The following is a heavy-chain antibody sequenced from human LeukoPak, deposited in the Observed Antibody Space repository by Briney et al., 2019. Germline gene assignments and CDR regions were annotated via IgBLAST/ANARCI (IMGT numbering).Heavy chain of an antibody. CDR1: GFTLSDYY. J-gene: IGHJ4*02. V-gene: IGHV3-72*01. CDR2: SRNRRNSYTT. CDR3: AGGDSSGYSSY. D-gene: IGHD3-22*01. Sequence: GGSLRLSCEASGFTLSDYYMDWVRQAPGKGLEWVGRSRNRRNSYTTEYAASVKGRFTISRDDSKNSVYLQMNSLKTEDTAVYYCAGGDSSGYSSYWGQGTLVTVSS.